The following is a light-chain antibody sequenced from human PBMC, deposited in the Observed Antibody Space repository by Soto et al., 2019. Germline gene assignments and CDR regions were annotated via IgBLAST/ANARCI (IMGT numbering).Light chain of an antibody. V-gene: IGKV3-11*01. CDR1: QSVSSD. Sequence: EIVLKQSPVTLSLSPGERATLSCRASQSVSSDLAWYQQKPGQAPRLLIYDASNRATGIPARFSGSGSGTDFTLTISSLEPEDFAVYCCQQRSNWPWTFGQGTKVDIK. J-gene: IGKJ1*01. CDR3: QQRSNWPWT. CDR2: DAS.